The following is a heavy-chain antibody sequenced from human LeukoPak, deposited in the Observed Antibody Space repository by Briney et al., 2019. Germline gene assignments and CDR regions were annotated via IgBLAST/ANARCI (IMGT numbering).Heavy chain of an antibody. CDR3: AIVVVPAAYYYYMDV. CDR1: GGTFSSYA. J-gene: IGHJ6*03. CDR2: IIPIFGTA. Sequence: SVKVSCKASGGTFSSYAISWVRQAPGQGLEWMGGIIPIFGTANYAQKFQGRGTITTDESTSTAYMELSSLRSEDTAVYYCAIVVVPAAYYYYMDVWGKGTTVTVSS. V-gene: IGHV1-69*05. D-gene: IGHD2-2*01.